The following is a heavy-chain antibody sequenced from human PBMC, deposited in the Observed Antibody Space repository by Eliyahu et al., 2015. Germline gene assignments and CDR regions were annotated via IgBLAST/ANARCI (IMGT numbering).Heavy chain of an antibody. J-gene: IGHJ3*02. V-gene: IGHV4-59*01. CDR1: GGXISSYY. CDR3: ARDSSGWSFDAFDI. Sequence: QVQLQESGPGLVKPSETLSLTCTVSGGXISSYYWSWIRQPPGKGLEWIGYIYYSGSTNYNPSLKSRVTISVDTSKNQFSLKLSSVTAADTAVYYCARDSSGWSFDAFDIWGQGTMVTVSS. D-gene: IGHD6-19*01. CDR2: IYYSGST.